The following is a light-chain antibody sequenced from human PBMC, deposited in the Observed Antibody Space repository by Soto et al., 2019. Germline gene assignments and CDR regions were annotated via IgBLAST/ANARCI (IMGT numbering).Light chain of an antibody. V-gene: IGLV2-11*01. CDR3: CSYAGSYSYV. J-gene: IGLJ1*01. CDR2: DAT. Sequence: QSVLTQPRSVSGSPGQSVTISCTGTSSDVGAYNYVSWYQQHPGKAPKLMIYDATKRPSGVPDRFSGSKSGNTASLTISGLQAEDEADYYCCSYAGSYSYVFGTGTKVTVL. CDR1: SSDVGAYNY.